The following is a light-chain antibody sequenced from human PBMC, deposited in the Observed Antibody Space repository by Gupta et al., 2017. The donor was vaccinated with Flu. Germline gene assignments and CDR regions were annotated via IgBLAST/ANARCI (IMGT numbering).Light chain of an antibody. Sequence: DIQMTQSPSTLSASVGDGVTITCRASRNIDGWLAWYQQKPGKAPNLLIYKASTLQSGVPSRFSGSGSGTEFTFTISGLQPGDSATYYCHQYHSSPGALGQGTSVEV. CDR3: HQYHSSPGA. CDR2: KAS. J-gene: IGKJ1*01. V-gene: IGKV1-5*03. CDR1: RNIDGW.